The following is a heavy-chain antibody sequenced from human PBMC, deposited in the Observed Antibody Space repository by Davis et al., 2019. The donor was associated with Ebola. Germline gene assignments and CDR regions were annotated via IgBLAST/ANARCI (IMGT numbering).Heavy chain of an antibody. D-gene: IGHD1-26*01. V-gene: IGHV1-18*04. CDR1: GYTFTNYY. CDR3: ARPSIVGTTTTASDI. Sequence: ASVKVSCKASGYTFTNYYMHWVRQAPGQGLEWMGWISAYNGNTNYAQILQGRVTMTKDTSTGTAYMELRSLRSDDTAVYFCARPSIVGTTTTASDIWGQGTKVTVSS. CDR2: ISAYNGNT. J-gene: IGHJ3*02.